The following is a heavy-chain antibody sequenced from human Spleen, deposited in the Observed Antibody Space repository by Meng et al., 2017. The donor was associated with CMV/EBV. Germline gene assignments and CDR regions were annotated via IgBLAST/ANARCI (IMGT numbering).Heavy chain of an antibody. CDR2: IKPNAGYT. CDR1: GYFFSDHF. J-gene: IGHJ4*02. D-gene: IGHD3-16*01. Sequence: SCTASGYFFSDHFMHWVRQAPGQGLEWMGWIKPNAGYTNYAQNFQGRVTMTSDSSIATAYMELSRLTSDDTAVYYCTRDHDWGADYWGQGTLVTVSS. V-gene: IGHV1-2*02. CDR3: TRDHDWGADY.